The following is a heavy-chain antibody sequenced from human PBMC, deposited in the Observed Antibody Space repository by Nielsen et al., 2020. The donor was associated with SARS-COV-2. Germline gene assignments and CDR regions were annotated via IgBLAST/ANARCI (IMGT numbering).Heavy chain of an antibody. V-gene: IGHV3-53*05. CDR2: IYSGGST. J-gene: IGHJ4*02. CDR3: AKVGSTSTIDY. CDR1: GFTVSSNY. D-gene: IGHD2-15*01. Sequence: GESLKISCAASGFTVSSNYMSWVRQAPGKGLEWVSVIYSGGSTYYADSVKGRFTISRDNSKNTLYLQMNSLRAEDTAVYYCAKVGSTSTIDYWGQGTLVTVSS.